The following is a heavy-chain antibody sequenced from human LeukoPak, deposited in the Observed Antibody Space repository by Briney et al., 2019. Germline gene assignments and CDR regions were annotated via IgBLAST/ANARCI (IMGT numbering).Heavy chain of an antibody. CDR1: GGSFSGYY. D-gene: IGHD5-18*01. CDR3: ARWRRGYSYGLLLLDAFDI. V-gene: IGHV4-34*01. J-gene: IGHJ3*02. CDR2: INHSGST. Sequence: SETLSLTCAVYGGSFSGYYWSWIRQPPGKGLEWIGEINHSGSTNYNPSLKSRVTISVDTSKNQFSLKLSSVTAADTAVYYCARWRRGYSYGLLLLDAFDIWGQGTMVAVSS.